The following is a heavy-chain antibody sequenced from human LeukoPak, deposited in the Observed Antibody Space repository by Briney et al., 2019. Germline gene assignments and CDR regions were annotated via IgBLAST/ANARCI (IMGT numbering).Heavy chain of an antibody. V-gene: IGHV3-23*01. Sequence: GGSLRLSRAASGFTFSSYAMTWVRQAPGKGLEWVSGISGSGGRTYYADSVKGRFTISRDNSQNTLFLQMNSLRVEDTAIYYCAKDSYVSGRPLHTFDVWGQGTMVTVSS. CDR3: AKDSYVSGRPLHTFDV. CDR1: GFTFSSYA. D-gene: IGHD3-10*01. CDR2: ISGSGGRT. J-gene: IGHJ3*01.